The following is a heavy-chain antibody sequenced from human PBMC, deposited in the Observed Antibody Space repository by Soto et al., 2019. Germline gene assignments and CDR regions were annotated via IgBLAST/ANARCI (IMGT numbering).Heavy chain of an antibody. CDR3: ARDGCSGGSCYYNWFDP. CDR1: GYTFTSYA. CDR2: INAGNGNT. J-gene: IGHJ5*02. Sequence: ASVKVSCKASGYTFTSYAMHWVRQAPGQRLEWMGWINAGNGNTKYSQKFQGRVTITRDTSASTAYMELSSLRSEDTAVYYCARDGCSGGSCYYNWFDPWGQGTLVTVSS. V-gene: IGHV1-3*01. D-gene: IGHD2-15*01.